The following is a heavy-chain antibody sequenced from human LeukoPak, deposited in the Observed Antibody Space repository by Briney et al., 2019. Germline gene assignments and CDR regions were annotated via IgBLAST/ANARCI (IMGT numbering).Heavy chain of an antibody. Sequence: SETLSLTCTVSGGSISSSYWSWIRQPPGKGLEWIGYIYYSGSTNYNPSLKSRVTISVDTSKNQFSLKLSSVIAADTAVYYCARDYTAMANFDYWGQGTLVTVSS. D-gene: IGHD5-18*01. CDR2: IYYSGST. CDR3: ARDYTAMANFDY. CDR1: GGSISSSY. V-gene: IGHV4-59*01. J-gene: IGHJ4*02.